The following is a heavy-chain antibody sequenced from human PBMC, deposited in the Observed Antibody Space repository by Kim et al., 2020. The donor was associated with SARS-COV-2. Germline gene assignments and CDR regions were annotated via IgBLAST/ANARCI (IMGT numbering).Heavy chain of an antibody. V-gene: IGHV3-9*01. CDR3: AKVGAYYYYGMDV. Sequence: ADSVTGRFTISRCNAKNSLYLQMNSLRAEDTALYYCAKVGAYYYYGMDVWGQGPTVTVSS. J-gene: IGHJ6*02.